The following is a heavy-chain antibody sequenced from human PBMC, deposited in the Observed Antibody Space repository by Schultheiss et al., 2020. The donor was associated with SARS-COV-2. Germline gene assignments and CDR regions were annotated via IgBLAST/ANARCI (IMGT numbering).Heavy chain of an antibody. CDR1: GGSFSGYY. V-gene: IGHV4-59*08. J-gene: IGHJ5*02. Sequence: SETLSLTCAVYGGSFSGYYWSWIRQPPGKGLEWIGYIYYSGSTYYNPSLKSRVTISVDTSKNQFSLKLSSVTAADTAVYYCARHPWTDRSGPWGQGTLVTVSS. CDR2: IYYSGST. D-gene: IGHD6-19*01. CDR3: ARHPWTDRSGP.